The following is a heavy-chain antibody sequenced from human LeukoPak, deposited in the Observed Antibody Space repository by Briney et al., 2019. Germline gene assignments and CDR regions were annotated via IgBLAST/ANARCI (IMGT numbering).Heavy chain of an antibody. CDR2: IRYDGSNK. D-gene: IGHD3-3*01. CDR1: GFTFSSYG. Sequence: GGSLRLSCAASGFTFSSYGIHWVRKAPGKGLEWVAFIRYDGSNKYYADSVKGRFTISRDNSKNTLYLQMNSLRAEDTAVYYCAKDWSGSPGVWGQGTLVTVSS. CDR3: AKDWSGSPGV. J-gene: IGHJ4*02. V-gene: IGHV3-30*02.